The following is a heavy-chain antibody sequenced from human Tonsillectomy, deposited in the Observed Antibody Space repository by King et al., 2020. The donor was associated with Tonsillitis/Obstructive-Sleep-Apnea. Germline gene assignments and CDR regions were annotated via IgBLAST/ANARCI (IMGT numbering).Heavy chain of an antibody. V-gene: IGHV4-34*01. Sequence: VQLQQWGAGLLKPSETLSLTCAVYGGSFSGYYWSWIRQPPGKGLEWIGEINHSGSTNYNPSLKSRVTISVDTSKNQFSLKLSSVTAADTAVYYCARGRLYNWTSNFMFWFDPWGQGTLVTVSS. J-gene: IGHJ5*02. CDR1: GGSFSGYY. CDR3: ARGRLYNWTSNFMFWFDP. CDR2: INHSGST. D-gene: IGHD1-20*01.